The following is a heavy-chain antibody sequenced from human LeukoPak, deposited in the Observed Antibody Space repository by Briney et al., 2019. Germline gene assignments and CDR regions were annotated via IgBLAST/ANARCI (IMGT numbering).Heavy chain of an antibody. V-gene: IGHV4-39*07. CDR2: IYYSGST. CDR3: ARVRYNWNRDFDC. Sequence: NPSETLSLTCTVSGGSISSSSYYWGWIRQPPGKGLEWIGSIYYSGSTYYNPSLKSRVTISVDTSKNQFSLKLSSVTAADTAVYYCARVRYNWNRDFDCWGQGTLVTVSS. J-gene: IGHJ4*02. CDR1: GGSISSSSYY. D-gene: IGHD1-20*01.